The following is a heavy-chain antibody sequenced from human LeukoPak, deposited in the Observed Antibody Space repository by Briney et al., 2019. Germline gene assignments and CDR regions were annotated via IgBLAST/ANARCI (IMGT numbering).Heavy chain of an antibody. V-gene: IGHV4-34*01. D-gene: IGHD2-15*01. J-gene: IGHJ3*02. CDR1: GGSFSGYY. Sequence: SETLSLTCAVYGGSFSGYYWSWIRQPPGKGLEWIGSVYYNGSTYYTPSLKSRVTISVDTSKNQFSLKLNSMTAADTAVYYCARHSRGVTSGPAFDIWGQGTMVTVSS. CDR2: VYYNGST. CDR3: ARHSRGVTSGPAFDI.